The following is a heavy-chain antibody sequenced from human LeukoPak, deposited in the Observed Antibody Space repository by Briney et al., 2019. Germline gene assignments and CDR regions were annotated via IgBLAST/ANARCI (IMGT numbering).Heavy chain of an antibody. Sequence: PSETLSLTCAVYGGSFSGYYWSWIRQPPGKGLEWIGEINHSGSTNYNPSLKSRVTISVDTSKNQFSLKLSSVTAADTAVYYCARHPYDYVWGSYVDYWGQGTLVTVSS. V-gene: IGHV4-34*01. CDR1: GGSFSGYY. CDR2: INHSGST. D-gene: IGHD3-16*01. CDR3: ARHPYDYVWGSYVDY. J-gene: IGHJ4*02.